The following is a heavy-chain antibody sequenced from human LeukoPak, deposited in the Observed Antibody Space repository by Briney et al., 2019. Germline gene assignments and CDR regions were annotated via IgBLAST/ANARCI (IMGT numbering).Heavy chain of an antibody. CDR1: GGSISSSHYY. D-gene: IGHD5/OR15-5a*01. CDR3: ATLVSTRYYFDY. CDR2: IFYSGST. J-gene: IGHJ4*02. V-gene: IGHV4-39*01. Sequence: SETLSLTCTVSGGSISSSHYYWGWIRQPPGKGLEWIGTIFYSGSTYYNPSLKNRVTISIDTSKNQFSLRLTSVTAADTAVYFCATLVSTRYYFDYWGQGTLVTVSS.